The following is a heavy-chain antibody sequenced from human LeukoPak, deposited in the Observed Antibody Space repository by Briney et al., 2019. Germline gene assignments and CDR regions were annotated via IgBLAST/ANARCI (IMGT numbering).Heavy chain of an antibody. CDR2: IRSKAYGGTT. Sequence: GGSLRLSXTASGFTFGDYAMSWFRQAPGKGLEWVGFIRSKAYGGTTEYAASVKGRFTISRDDSKSIAYLQMNSLKTEDTAVYYCTRDRFYYDSSGYSIDYWGQGTLVTVSS. J-gene: IGHJ4*02. D-gene: IGHD3-22*01. CDR1: GFTFGDYA. CDR3: TRDRFYYDSSGYSIDY. V-gene: IGHV3-49*03.